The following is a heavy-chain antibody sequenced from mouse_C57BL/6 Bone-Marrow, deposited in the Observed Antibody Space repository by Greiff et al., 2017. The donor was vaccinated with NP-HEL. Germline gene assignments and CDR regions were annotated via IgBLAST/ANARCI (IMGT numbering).Heavy chain of an antibody. V-gene: IGHV1-82*01. J-gene: IGHJ4*01. D-gene: IGHD1-1*01. Sequence: VQLQQSGPELVKPGVSVKISCKASGYAFSSSWMNWVKQRPGKGLEWIGRIYPGDGDTNYNGKFKGKATLTADKSSSTAYMQLSSLTSEDSAVYFCASFYYYGSSYGDYYAMDYWGQGTSVTVSS. CDR2: IYPGDGDT. CDR1: GYAFSSSW. CDR3: ASFYYYGSSYGDYYAMDY.